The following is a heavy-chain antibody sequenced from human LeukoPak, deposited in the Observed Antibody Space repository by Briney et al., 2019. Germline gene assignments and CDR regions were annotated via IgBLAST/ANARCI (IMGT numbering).Heavy chain of an antibody. Sequence: PSETLSLTCAVYGGSFSGYYWSWIRQPPGKGLEWIGEINHSGSTNYNPSLKSRVTISVDTSKNQFSLKLSSVTAADTAVYYCARSALRTIFRHRGWFDPWGQGTLVTVSS. CDR3: ARSALRTIFRHRGWFDP. J-gene: IGHJ5*02. CDR2: INHSGST. CDR1: GGSFSGYY. D-gene: IGHD3-3*01. V-gene: IGHV4-34*01.